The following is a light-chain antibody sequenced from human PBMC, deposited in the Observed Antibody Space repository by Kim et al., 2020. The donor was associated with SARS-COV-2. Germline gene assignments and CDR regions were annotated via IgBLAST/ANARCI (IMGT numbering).Light chain of an antibody. CDR2: DAS. Sequence: APGEGTSPSCRPSQTVSSNLACYQQKPGQAPRLLIIDASNRATGIPARFSGSGSGTDFTLTISSREPEDFAVYYCQQRSNWPPLTFGGGTKVDIK. J-gene: IGKJ4*01. CDR1: QTVSSN. CDR3: QQRSNWPPLT. V-gene: IGKV3-11*01.